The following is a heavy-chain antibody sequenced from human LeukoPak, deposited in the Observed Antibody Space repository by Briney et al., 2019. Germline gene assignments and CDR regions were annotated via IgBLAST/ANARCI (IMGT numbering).Heavy chain of an antibody. D-gene: IGHD3-3*01. Sequence: PSETLSLTCTVSGGSISSYYWSWIRQPPGKGLEWIGYIYYSGSTNYNPSLKSRVTISVDTSKNQFSLKLSSVTAADTAVYYCARHGLLGDSMGVGYDFWSGYFGPETHWFDPWGQGTLVTVSS. J-gene: IGHJ5*02. CDR3: ARHGLLGDSMGVGYDFWSGYFGPETHWFDP. V-gene: IGHV4-59*01. CDR2: IYYSGST. CDR1: GGSISSYY.